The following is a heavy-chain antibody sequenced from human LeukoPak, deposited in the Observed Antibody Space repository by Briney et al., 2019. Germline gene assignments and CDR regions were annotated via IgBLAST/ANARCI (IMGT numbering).Heavy chain of an antibody. CDR1: GGSISSGGYY. CDR3: ANYGSGSYRFGP. D-gene: IGHD3-10*01. V-gene: IGHV4-31*03. Sequence: SETLSLTCTVSGGSISSGGYYWSWIRQHPGKGLEWIGYTYYSGSTYYNPSLKSRVTISVDTSKNQFSLKLSSVTAADTAVYYCANYGSGSYRFGPWGQGTLVTVSS. CDR2: TYYSGST. J-gene: IGHJ5*02.